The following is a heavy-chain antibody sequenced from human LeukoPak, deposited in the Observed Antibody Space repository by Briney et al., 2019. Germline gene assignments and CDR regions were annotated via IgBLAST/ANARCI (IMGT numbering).Heavy chain of an antibody. CDR1: GFTFSSYA. J-gene: IGHJ4*02. CDR3: ARDVSGWLSFDN. D-gene: IGHD6-19*01. Sequence: PGGSLRLSCAASGFTFSSYAMSWVRQAPGKGLEWVSSISSSSSYIYYADSVKGRFTISRDNAKNSLYLQMNSLRAEDTAVYYCARDVSGWLSFDNWGQGTLVTVSS. CDR2: ISSSSSYI. V-gene: IGHV3-21*01.